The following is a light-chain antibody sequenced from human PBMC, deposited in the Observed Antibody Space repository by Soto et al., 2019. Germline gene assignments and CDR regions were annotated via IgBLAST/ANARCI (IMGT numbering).Light chain of an antibody. J-gene: IGLJ2*01. CDR1: SSDVGGYNY. Sequence: QSALTQPASVSGSPGQSITISCTGTSSDVGGYNYVSWYQQHPGKAPKLILYEVTNRPSGVSNRFSGSKSGNTASLTISGLQAEDEADYYCNSFASSTIVVFGGGTQLTVL. CDR2: EVT. V-gene: IGLV2-14*01. CDR3: NSFASSTIVV.